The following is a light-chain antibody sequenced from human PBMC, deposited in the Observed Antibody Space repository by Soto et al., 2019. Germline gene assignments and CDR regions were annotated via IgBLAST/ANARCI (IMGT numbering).Light chain of an antibody. Sequence: QSALTQPASVSGSPGQSITISCTGTSNDVGGYNYVSWFQQHPGKAPKLVIYGVSNRPSGVSDRFSGSKSGNTASLTISGLQAEDEADYYRSSYTRNIRAVFGGGTKLTVL. CDR2: GVS. V-gene: IGLV2-14*03. J-gene: IGLJ2*01. CDR1: SNDVGGYNY. CDR3: SSYTRNIRAV.